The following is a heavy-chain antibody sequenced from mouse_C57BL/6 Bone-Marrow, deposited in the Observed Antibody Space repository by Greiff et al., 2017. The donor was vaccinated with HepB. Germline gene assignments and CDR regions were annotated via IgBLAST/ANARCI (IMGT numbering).Heavy chain of an antibody. J-gene: IGHJ4*01. V-gene: IGHV4-1*01. CDR3: ARRYYDYGGNAMDY. Sequence: DVQLQESGGGLVQPGGSLKLSCAASGIDFSRYWMSWVRRAPGKGLEWIGEINPDSSTINYAPSLKDKFIISRDNAKNTLYLQMSKVRSEDTALYYCARRYYDYGGNAMDYWGQGTSVTVSS. CDR2: INPDSSTI. D-gene: IGHD2-4*01. CDR1: GIDFSRYW.